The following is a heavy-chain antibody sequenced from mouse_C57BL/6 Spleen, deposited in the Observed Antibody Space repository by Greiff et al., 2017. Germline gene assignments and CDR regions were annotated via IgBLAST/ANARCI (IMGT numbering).Heavy chain of an antibody. J-gene: IGHJ4*01. CDR2: ISDGGSYT. Sequence: EVKLVESGGGLVKPGGSLKLSCAASGFTFSSYAMSWVRQTPEKRLEWVATISDGGSYTYYPDNVKGRFTISRDNAKNNLYLQMSQLKSEDTAMYYCARDEGDRQLRLRAMDYWGQGTSVTVSS. CDR1: GFTFSSYA. V-gene: IGHV5-4*01. CDR3: ARDEGDRQLRLRAMDY. D-gene: IGHD3-2*02.